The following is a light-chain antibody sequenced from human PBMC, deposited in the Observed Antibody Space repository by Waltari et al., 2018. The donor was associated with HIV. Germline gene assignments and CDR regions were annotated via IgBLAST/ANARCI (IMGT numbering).Light chain of an antibody. V-gene: IGLV1-47*01. Sequence: SVVTQPPSASGTPGQRVTISCSGNTSNIGSNYVFWYQHLPGTAPKLLIHRNDQRPSGVPDRFSGSTSGTSASLAISGLRSEDEADDYCGTWDDSLRGVVFGGGTKVAVL. CDR2: RND. CDR1: TSNIGSNY. J-gene: IGLJ2*01. CDR3: GTWDDSLRGVV.